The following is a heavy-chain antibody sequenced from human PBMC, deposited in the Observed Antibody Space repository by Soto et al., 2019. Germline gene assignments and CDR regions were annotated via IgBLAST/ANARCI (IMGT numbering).Heavy chain of an antibody. D-gene: IGHD3-3*01. Sequence: QVQLQESGPGLVKPSQTLSLTCTVSGGSISSGDYYWSWIRQPPGKGLEWIGYIYYSGSTYYNPSLKSRVTISVDTSKNQFSLKLSSVTAADTAVYYCARGGVLRFLEWLRVGDAFDIWGQGTMVTVSS. CDR3: ARGGVLRFLEWLRVGDAFDI. CDR1: GGSISSGDYY. CDR2: IYYSGST. J-gene: IGHJ3*02. V-gene: IGHV4-30-4*01.